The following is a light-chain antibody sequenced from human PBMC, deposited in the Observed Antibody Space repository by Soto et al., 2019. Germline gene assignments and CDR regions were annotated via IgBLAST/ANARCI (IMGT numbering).Light chain of an antibody. CDR3: HQNFNYPRT. Sequence: AIQMTQSPSSVSASTGDRVTISCRATQTIYSYLAWYQQKPGKPPNLLIYAASTLQSGVPSRFNGSGSGTDFTLTITALQSEDSATYYYHQNFNYPRTFCQGTKVEI. V-gene: IGKV1-8*01. CDR1: QTIYSY. J-gene: IGKJ1*01. CDR2: AAS.